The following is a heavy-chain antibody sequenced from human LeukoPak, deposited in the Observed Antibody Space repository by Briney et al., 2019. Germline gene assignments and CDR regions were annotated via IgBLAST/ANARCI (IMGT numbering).Heavy chain of an antibody. V-gene: IGHV4-34*01. D-gene: IGHD3-9*01. CDR1: GASFRVSY. CDR3: EIFFYDILTGYYIGDY. CDR2: IYHSGST. J-gene: IGHJ4*02. Sequence: SETLSLTCVVYGASFRVSYWCWIPQPPGMGREGSGEIYHSGSTNYKTSLKSRVTVSVDTSKYQFYLNLSSVTAADTPVYYGEIFFYDILTGYYIGDYWGQGTLVTVSS.